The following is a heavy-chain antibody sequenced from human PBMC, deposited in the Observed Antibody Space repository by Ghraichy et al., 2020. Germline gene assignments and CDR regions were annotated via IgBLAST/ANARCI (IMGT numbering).Heavy chain of an antibody. J-gene: IGHJ4*02. Sequence: GGSLRLSCAVSGFTFRNAWLSWVRQAPGKGLEWVGRIKSKTDGGTTDYAAPVKGRFTFSRDDSKNTLYLQLNSLKTEDTAVYYCTTGTFSPFDYWGQGTLVTVA. CDR3: TTGTFSPFDY. CDR1: GFTFRNAW. V-gene: IGHV3-15*01. CDR2: IKSKTDGGTT.